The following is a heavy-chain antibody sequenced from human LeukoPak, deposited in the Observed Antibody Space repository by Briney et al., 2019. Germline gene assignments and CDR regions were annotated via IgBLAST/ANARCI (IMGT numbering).Heavy chain of an antibody. J-gene: IGHJ5*02. CDR2: IYYSGST. CDR3: AKHIYGSGSYWFDP. Sequence: PSETLSLTCTVSGGSISSYYWSWIRQPPGKGLEWIGYIYYSGSTNYNPSLKSRVTISVDTSKNQFSLKLGSVTAADTAVYYCAKHIYGSGSYWFDPWGQGTLVTVSS. D-gene: IGHD3-10*01. V-gene: IGHV4-59*01. CDR1: GGSISSYY.